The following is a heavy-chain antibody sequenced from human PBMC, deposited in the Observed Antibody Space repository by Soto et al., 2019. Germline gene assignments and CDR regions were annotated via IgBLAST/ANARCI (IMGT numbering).Heavy chain of an antibody. J-gene: IGHJ6*02. Sequence: ASVKVSCKASGYTFTNYAMHWVRQAPGQRLEWMGWINAGNGNTKYSQKFQGRVTISRDTSASTAYMELSSLTSEDTAVYYCVLLGYCISTSCKAGGYYGMDVCGQGTTVTVSS. CDR1: GYTFTNYA. CDR2: INAGNGNT. D-gene: IGHD2-2*01. CDR3: VLLGYCISTSCKAGGYYGMDV. V-gene: IGHV1-3*01.